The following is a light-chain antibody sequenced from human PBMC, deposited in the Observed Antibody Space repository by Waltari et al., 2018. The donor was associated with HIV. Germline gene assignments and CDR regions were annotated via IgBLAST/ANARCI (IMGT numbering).Light chain of an antibody. CDR1: SSDVGSYNY. CDR2: AVS. V-gene: IGLV2-14*01. Sequence: QSALTQPASVSGSPGQSITISCTGTSSDVGSYNYVLWYQQHTGKAIKLLIFAVSNRPSGVSNRFSGSKSGDTASLTISGLQTEDEAYYYCSSYTRTSTLVAFGGGTKVTVL. J-gene: IGLJ2*01. CDR3: SSYTRTSTLVA.